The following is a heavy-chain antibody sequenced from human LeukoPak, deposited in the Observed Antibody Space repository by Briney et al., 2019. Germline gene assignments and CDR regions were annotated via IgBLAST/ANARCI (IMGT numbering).Heavy chain of an antibody. CDR3: ATETIGRHYDY. CDR2: INSDGNSR. V-gene: IGHV3-74*01. J-gene: IGHJ4*02. CDR1: GFTFSTSW. D-gene: IGHD1-14*01. Sequence: PGGSLRLSCAASGFTFSTSWMHWVRQAPGKGLVWVSRINSDGNSRNYADSVKGRFTISRDNAKNTLYLQMDSLRAEDTAVYYCATETIGRHYDYWGQGTLVTVSS.